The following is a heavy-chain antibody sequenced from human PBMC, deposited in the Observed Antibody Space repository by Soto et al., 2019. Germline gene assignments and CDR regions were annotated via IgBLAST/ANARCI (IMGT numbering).Heavy chain of an antibody. CDR1: GFTFRSYT. Sequence: GGSLRLSCAASGFTFRSYTMSWVRQAPGKGLEWVSVISGGGGNTYYRGSWKGRFTISRDNSKNTLYLQMNSLRAENTAVYYYAKEHVAAATGSLIFEHWGQGTLVTVSS. D-gene: IGHD6-13*01. CDR3: AKEHVAAATGSLIFEH. V-gene: IGHV3-23*01. J-gene: IGHJ4*02. CDR2: ISGGGGNT.